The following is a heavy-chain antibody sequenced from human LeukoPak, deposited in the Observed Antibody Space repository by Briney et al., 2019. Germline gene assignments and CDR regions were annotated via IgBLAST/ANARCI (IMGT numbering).Heavy chain of an antibody. CDR3: AKDDAWGRYQD. D-gene: IGHD3-16*01. Sequence: GGSLRLSCAASGFTFSSYGMNWVRQAPGKGLEWVSGIRGNGVTTYYADSVKGRFTISRGNSKNTLYLQMSSLGAEDTAVYFCAKDDAWGRYQDWGQGTLVTVSS. CDR1: GFTFSSYG. V-gene: IGHV3-23*01. CDR2: IRGNGVTT. J-gene: IGHJ1*01.